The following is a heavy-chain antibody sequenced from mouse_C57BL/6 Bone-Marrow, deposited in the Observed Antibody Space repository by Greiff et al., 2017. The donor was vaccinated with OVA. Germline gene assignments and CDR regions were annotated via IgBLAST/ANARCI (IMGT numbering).Heavy chain of an antibody. CDR1: GIALSRYW. D-gene: IGHD1-1*02. Sequence: EVTLMESGGGLVQPGGSLKLSCAASGIALSRYWMSWVRRAPGKGLEWIGEINIDSSKINYAPSLKDKFIISRDNAKNTLYLQMSKVRSEYTALYYGASELWSFAYWGQGTLVTVSA. CDR3: ASELWSFAY. CDR2: INIDSSKI. V-gene: IGHV4-1*01. J-gene: IGHJ3*01.